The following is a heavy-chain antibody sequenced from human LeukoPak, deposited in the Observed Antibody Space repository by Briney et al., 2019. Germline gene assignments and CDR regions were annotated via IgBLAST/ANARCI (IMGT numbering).Heavy chain of an antibody. V-gene: IGHV3-21*01. D-gene: IGHD6-19*01. CDR3: ARGGVYSSGWYVDY. CDR2: ISSSSSYI. CDR1: GSTFISYS. J-gene: IGHJ4*02. Sequence: PGGSLRLSCAASGSTFISYSMNWVRQAPGKGLEWVSSISSSSSYIYYADSVKGRFTVSRDNAKNSLYLQMDSLRAEDTAVYYCARGGVYSSGWYVDYWGQGTLVTVSS.